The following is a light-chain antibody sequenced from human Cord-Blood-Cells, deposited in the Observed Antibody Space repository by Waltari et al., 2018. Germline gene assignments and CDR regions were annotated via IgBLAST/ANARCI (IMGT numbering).Light chain of an antibody. CDR1: QSISSY. CDR3: QQSYSTPPLT. CDR2: AAS. V-gene: IGKV1-39*01. J-gene: IGKJ4*01. Sequence: DIQMTQSPSSLSASVGDRVTLTCRASQSISSYLNWYQQNPGKAPKLLIYAASSLQSGVPSSFSGSGSGTDFTLTISSLQPEDFATYYCQQSYSTPPLTFGGGTKVEIK.